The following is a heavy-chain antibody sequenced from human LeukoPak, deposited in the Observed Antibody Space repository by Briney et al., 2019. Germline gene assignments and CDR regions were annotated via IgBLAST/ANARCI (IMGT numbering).Heavy chain of an antibody. CDR1: GGSISSTNW. V-gene: IGHV4-4*02. D-gene: IGHD2-15*01. CDR2: IYHSGST. CDR3: ARVSCSGGSCYSYYYYYYMDV. Sequence: SETLSLTCAVSGGSISSTNWWSWVRQSPGKGLEWIGEIYHSGSTNYKPSLKSRVTISVDTSKNQFSLKLSSVTAADTAVYYCARVSCSGGSCYSYYYYYYMDVWGKGTTVTVSS. J-gene: IGHJ6*03.